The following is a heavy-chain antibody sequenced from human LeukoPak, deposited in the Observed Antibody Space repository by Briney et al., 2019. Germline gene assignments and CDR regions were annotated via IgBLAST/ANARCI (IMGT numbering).Heavy chain of an antibody. CDR1: GGSISSHY. Sequence: SETRSLTCTVSGGSISSHYWSWIRQPPGKGLEWIGYIYYSGSTNYNPSLKSRVIISVDTSKNQFSLKLSSVTAADTAVYYCARSEGGYDSRYYYYYMDVWGKGTTVTVSS. CDR2: IYYSGST. V-gene: IGHV4-59*11. D-gene: IGHD5-12*01. J-gene: IGHJ6*03. CDR3: ARSEGGYDSRYYYYYMDV.